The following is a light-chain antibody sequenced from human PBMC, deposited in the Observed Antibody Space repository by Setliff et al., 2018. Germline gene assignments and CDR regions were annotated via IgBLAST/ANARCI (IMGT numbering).Light chain of an antibody. J-gene: IGLJ2*01. CDR1: SSDVGGYNY. CDR2: DVS. Sequence: QSALTQPASVSGSPGQSITISCTGTSSDVGGYNYVSCYQQHPGKAPKLMIYDVSKRPSGVSNRFSGSKSGNTASLTISGLQAEDEADYYCSSYTSSSTYVVFGGGTKVTVL. V-gene: IGLV2-14*01. CDR3: SSYTSSSTYVV.